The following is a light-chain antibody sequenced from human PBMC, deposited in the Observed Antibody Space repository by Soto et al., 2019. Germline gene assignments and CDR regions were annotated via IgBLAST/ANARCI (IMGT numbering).Light chain of an antibody. V-gene: IGKV3-20*01. CDR3: QQYGRPGT. CDR2: GAS. CDR1: QTISSNY. J-gene: IGKJ1*01. Sequence: IVLTQSPGTLSLSPGEMATLPFRASQTISSNYLAWYQQKLGQAPRLLIYGASSRATGIPDRFSGSGSGTDFTLTISRLEPEDFAVYYCQQYGRPGTFGQGTKVDI.